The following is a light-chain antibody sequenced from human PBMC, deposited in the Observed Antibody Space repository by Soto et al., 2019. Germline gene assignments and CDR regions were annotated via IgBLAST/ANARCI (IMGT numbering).Light chain of an antibody. CDR1: SGHSSYA. V-gene: IGLV4-69*01. CDR3: QTWDTGARVV. CDR2: LSSDGSH. Sequence: QLVLTQSPSASASLGASVKLTCTLSSGHSSYAIAWHQQQPEKGPRYLMKLSSDGSHSKGDGIPDRFSGSNSGAERYLTISSLQSEDEADYYCQTWDTGARVVFGGGTKFTVL. J-gene: IGLJ2*01.